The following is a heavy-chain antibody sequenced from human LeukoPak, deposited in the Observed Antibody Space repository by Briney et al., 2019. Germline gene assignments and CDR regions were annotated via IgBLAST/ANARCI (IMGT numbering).Heavy chain of an antibody. J-gene: IGHJ6*02. CDR1: GYTFTGYY. V-gene: IGHV1-2*02. Sequence: ASVKVSCKASGYTFTGYYMHWVRQAPGQGLEWMGWINPNSGGTNYAQKFQGRVTMTRDMSISTAYMELSRLRSDDTAVYYCARVTYCSSTSCLMDPYYYGMDVWGQGTTVTVSS. CDR2: INPNSGGT. D-gene: IGHD2-2*01. CDR3: ARVTYCSSTSCLMDPYYYGMDV.